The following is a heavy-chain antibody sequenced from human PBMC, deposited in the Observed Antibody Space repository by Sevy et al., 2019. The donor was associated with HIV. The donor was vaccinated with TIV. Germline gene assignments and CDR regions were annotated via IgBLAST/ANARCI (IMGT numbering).Heavy chain of an antibody. CDR1: GGSSSDYY. CDR3: TARNFDF. Sequence: ETLSLICAVYGGSSSDYYWRWIRQPPGKGLAWVGHIKSESDGGTTDFATPVKGRFIISRDDSKNTLYLQMNSLKTGDTALYYCTARNFDFWGRGTLVTVSS. CDR2: IKSESDGGTT. V-gene: IGHV3-15*07. J-gene: IGHJ4*02.